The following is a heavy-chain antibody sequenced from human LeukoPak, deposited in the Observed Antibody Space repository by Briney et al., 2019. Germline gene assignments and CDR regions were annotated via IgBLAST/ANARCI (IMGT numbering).Heavy chain of an antibody. CDR3: ARENSGSYREFDY. CDR1: GGSISSDY. J-gene: IGHJ4*02. CDR2: IYTSGST. D-gene: IGHD1-26*01. V-gene: IGHV4-4*07. Sequence: SETLSLTCAVSGGSISSDYWSWIRQPAGKGLEWIGRIYTSGSTNYNASLKSRVRMSVDTSKNQFSLKLSSVTAADTAAFYCARENSGSYREFDYWGQGTLVTVSS.